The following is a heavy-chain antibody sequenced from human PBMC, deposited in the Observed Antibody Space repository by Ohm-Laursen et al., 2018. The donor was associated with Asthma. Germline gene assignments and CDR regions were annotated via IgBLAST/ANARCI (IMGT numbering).Heavy chain of an antibody. CDR2: ISSDSVTI. J-gene: IGHJ6*02. CDR3: AREWGGMDV. Sequence: SLRLSCAATGFTFSLYAINWVRQAPGKGPEWVSYISSDSVTIYYADSVKGRFTISRDNAKHSLYLQMTSLRAEDTAVYYCAREWGGMDVWGLGATVTVSS. CDR1: GFTFSLYA. V-gene: IGHV3-48*01. D-gene: IGHD1-26*01.